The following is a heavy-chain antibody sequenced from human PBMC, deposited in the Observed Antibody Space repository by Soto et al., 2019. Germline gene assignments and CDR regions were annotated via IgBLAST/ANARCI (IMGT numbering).Heavy chain of an antibody. CDR2: ISYDGSNK. V-gene: IGHV3-30-3*01. CDR3: ASPVTILGMDV. CDR1: GFTFSSYA. Sequence: GGSLRLSCAASGFTFSSYAMHWVRQAPGKGLEWVAVISYDGSNKYYADSVKGRFTISRDNSKNTLYLQMNSLRAEDTAVYYCASPVTILGMDVWGPGTTVTVSS. D-gene: IGHD2-2*01. J-gene: IGHJ6*02.